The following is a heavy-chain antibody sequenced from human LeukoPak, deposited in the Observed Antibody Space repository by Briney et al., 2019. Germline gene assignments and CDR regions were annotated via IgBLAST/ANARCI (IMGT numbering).Heavy chain of an antibody. CDR1: GGSISSDY. D-gene: IGHD5-24*01. CDR2: IYYSGST. J-gene: IGHJ4*02. V-gene: IGHV4-59*01. CDR3: ACIPPDGYNFVFLG. Sequence: SETLSLTCIVSGGSISSDYWSWIRQPPGKELEWIGHIYYSGSTNYNPSLKSRVTISLDASKNQFSLKLSSVTAADTAVYYCACIPPDGYNFVFLGWGQGTLVTVSS.